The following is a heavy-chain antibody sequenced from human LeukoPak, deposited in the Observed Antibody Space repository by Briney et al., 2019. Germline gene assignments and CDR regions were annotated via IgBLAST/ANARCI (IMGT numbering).Heavy chain of an antibody. V-gene: IGHV3-30-3*01. CDR2: TSDDGSAK. CDR3: ARAPGGFHGDYSPIAY. Sequence: GGSLRLSCAASGFTFSSYAMHWVRQAPGKGLQWLALTSDDGSAKYYADSVKGRFTISRDNSQNTLYLQMNSLRADETAIYYCARAPGGFHGDYSPIAYWGQGTPVTVSS. D-gene: IGHD4-17*01. CDR1: GFTFSSYA. J-gene: IGHJ4*02.